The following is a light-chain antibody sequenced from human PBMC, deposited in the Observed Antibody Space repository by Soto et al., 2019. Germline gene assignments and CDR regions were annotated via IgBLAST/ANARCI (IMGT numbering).Light chain of an antibody. Sequence: QSALTQPASVSEAPRQRVTISCSGSRSNVGNNAVNWYQQFPGKAPKLLVYYDDLLPSGVSDRFSGSKSGTSASLAISGLQSEDEADYYCAVWDDSLNGPVFGGGTKLTVL. J-gene: IGLJ2*01. CDR3: AVWDDSLNGPV. CDR1: RSNVGNNA. V-gene: IGLV1-36*01. CDR2: YDD.